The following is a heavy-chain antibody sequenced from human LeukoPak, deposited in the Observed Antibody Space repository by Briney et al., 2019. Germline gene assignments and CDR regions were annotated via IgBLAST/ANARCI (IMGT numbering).Heavy chain of an antibody. CDR2: INWNGGST. Sequence: PGGSLRLSCAASGFTFSSYGMSWVRQAPGKGLEWVSGINWNGGSTGYADSVKGRFTISRDNAKNSLYLQMNSLRAEDTAVYYCAKDRPTYYYDSSGYYQFDYWGQGTLVTVSS. CDR1: GFTFSSYG. D-gene: IGHD3-22*01. V-gene: IGHV3-20*04. CDR3: AKDRPTYYYDSSGYYQFDY. J-gene: IGHJ4*02.